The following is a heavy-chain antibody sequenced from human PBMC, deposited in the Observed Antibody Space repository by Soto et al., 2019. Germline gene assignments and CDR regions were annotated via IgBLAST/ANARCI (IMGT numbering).Heavy chain of an antibody. D-gene: IGHD6-25*01. V-gene: IGHV1-2*04. CDR2: INPNSGGT. Sequence: ASVKVSCKASGYTFTGYYMHWVRQAPGQGLEWMGWINPNSGGTNYAQKFQGWVTMTRDTSISTAYMELSRLRSDDTAVYYCASSPFIAANWFDPWGQGTLVTSPQ. CDR3: ASSPFIAANWFDP. J-gene: IGHJ5*02. CDR1: GYTFTGYY.